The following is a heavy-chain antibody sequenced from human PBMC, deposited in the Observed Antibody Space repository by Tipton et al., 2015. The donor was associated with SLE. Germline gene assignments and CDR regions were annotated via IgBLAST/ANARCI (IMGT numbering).Heavy chain of an antibody. V-gene: IGHV4-34*01. D-gene: IGHD3-22*01. J-gene: IGHJ4*02. CDR1: GGSFSGYY. CDR3: ASSYSSAYFSYFFDY. Sequence: TLSLTCAVYGGSFSGYYWSWIRQPPGKGLEWIGEMDHSGITNYNPSLKSRVTISVETSKNHFSLTLSSVTAADTAVYYCASSYSSAYFSYFFDYWGQGTLVTVSS. CDR2: MDHSGIT.